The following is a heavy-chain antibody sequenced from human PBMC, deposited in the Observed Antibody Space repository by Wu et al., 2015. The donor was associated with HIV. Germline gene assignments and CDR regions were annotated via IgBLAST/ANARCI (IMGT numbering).Heavy chain of an antibody. CDR1: GYTFPRYY. D-gene: IGHD6-19*01. CDR3: ARDLGWGWFDP. J-gene: IGHJ5*02. Sequence: QVQLVQSGAEVKKPGASVKVSCKASGYTFPRYYIHWVRQAPGKGLEWMGGHDPEDLGTIYAQKFQGRVTMTEDTSTDTAYMELSSLNSEDTAVYYCARDLGWGWFDPWGQGTLVTVSS. CDR2: HDPEDLGT. V-gene: IGHV1-24*01.